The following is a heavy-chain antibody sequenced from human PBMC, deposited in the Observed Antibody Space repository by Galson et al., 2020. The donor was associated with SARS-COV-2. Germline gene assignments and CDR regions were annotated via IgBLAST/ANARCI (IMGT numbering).Heavy chain of an antibody. Sequence: NSGGSLRLSCAASGFTFSDYYMTWIRQAPGKGLEWVSYISRTGTTIYYADSVKGRFTISRDNAKNSLYLQMNSLRAEDTAVYYCARDWGRGSGDYYDFYGMDVWGQVTTVTVSS. CDR3: ARDWGRGSGDYYDFYGMDV. CDR1: GFTFSDYY. J-gene: IGHJ6*02. CDR2: ISRTGTTI. D-gene: IGHD1-26*01. V-gene: IGHV3-11*04.